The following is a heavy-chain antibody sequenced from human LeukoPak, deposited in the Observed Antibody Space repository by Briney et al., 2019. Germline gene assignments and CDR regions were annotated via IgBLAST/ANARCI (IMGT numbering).Heavy chain of an antibody. J-gene: IGHJ4*02. CDR1: GFIFSHYG. CDR3: AKEGNWARFED. V-gene: IGHV3-23*01. CDR2: ITSRSTT. Sequence: GGSLRLSCAASGFIFSHYGMNWVRQAPGKGLEWVSGITSRSTTYYADSVKGRFTISRDNSKNMVWLQINSPTAEDTATYYCAKEGNWARFEDWGQGTLVTVSS. D-gene: IGHD7-27*01.